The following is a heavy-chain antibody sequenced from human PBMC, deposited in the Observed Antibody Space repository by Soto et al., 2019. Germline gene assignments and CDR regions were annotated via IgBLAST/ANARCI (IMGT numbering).Heavy chain of an antibody. J-gene: IGHJ5*02. V-gene: IGHV4-34*01. CDR1: GGSFSGYY. CDR3: ARGRITIFGVVSLDP. D-gene: IGHD3-3*01. CDR2: INHSGST. Sequence: SETLSLTCAVYGGSFSGYYWSWIRQPPGKGLEWIGEINHSGSTNYNPSLKSRVTISVDTSKNQFSLKLSSVTAADTAVYYCARGRITIFGVVSLDPWGQGTLVTVSS.